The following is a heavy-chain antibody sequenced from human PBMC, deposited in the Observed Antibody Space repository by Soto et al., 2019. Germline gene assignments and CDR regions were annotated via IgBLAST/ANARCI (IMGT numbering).Heavy chain of an antibody. D-gene: IGHD2-2*01. J-gene: IGHJ6*02. CDR1: GDSITSNSYF. Sequence: SETLSLTCTVSGDSITSNSYFWAWIRQPPGKGLEWIGSIYYSGSTYHNPSLKSRVTISVDRSNNQFSLKLTSVTAADTAVYYCARHVPAAGYYYGMDVWGQGTTVTVSS. CDR3: ARHVPAAGYYYGMDV. V-gene: IGHV4-39*07. CDR2: IYYSGST.